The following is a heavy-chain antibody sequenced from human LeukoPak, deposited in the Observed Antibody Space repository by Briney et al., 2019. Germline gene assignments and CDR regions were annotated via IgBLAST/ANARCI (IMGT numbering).Heavy chain of an antibody. CDR1: GYPISSGYY. V-gene: IGHV4-38-2*01. Sequence: SETLSLTCAVSGYPISSGYYWGWIRQPPGKGLEWIGSIYHSGSTYYNPSLKSRITISVDTAKNQCSLKLSSVTASGTAVYYCARHVRYCSSTSCWYFDYWGQGTLVTVSS. CDR2: IYHSGST. CDR3: ARHVRYCSSTSCWYFDY. D-gene: IGHD2-2*01. J-gene: IGHJ4*02.